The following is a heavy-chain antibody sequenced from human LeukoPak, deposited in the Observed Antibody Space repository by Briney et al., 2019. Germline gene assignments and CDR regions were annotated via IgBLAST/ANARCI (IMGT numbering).Heavy chain of an antibody. V-gene: IGHV3-30*18. D-gene: IGHD1-26*01. CDR3: AKPLEGALDY. J-gene: IGHJ4*02. Sequence: GGSLRLSCAASGFTVSSNYMSWVRQAPGKGLEWVAVISFDGTNKYYADSVKGRFTVSRDNSRSTLSLQMNSLRVEDTAVYYCAKPLEGALDYWGQGTLVTVSS. CDR2: ISFDGTNK. CDR1: GFTVSSNY.